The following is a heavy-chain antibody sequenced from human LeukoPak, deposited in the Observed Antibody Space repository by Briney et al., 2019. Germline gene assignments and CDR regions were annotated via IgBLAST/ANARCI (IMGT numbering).Heavy chain of an antibody. Sequence: GGSLRLSCAASGFTFSCYAMHWVRQAPGKGLEYVSAISSNGGSTYYANSVKGRFTISRDNSKNTLYLQMGSLRAEDMAVYYCARDGYSSSWYPKHWGQGTLVTDSS. D-gene: IGHD6-13*01. CDR2: ISSNGGST. V-gene: IGHV3-64*01. J-gene: IGHJ1*01. CDR3: ARDGYSSSWYPKH. CDR1: GFTFSCYA.